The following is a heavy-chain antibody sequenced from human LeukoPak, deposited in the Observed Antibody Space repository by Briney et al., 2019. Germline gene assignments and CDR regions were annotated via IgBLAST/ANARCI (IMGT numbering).Heavy chain of an antibody. CDR3: ARAANSSSWYRNYYYMDV. Sequence: GGSLRLSCAASGFTVSSNYMSWVRQAPGEGLEWVSVIYSGGSTYYADSVKGRFTISRDNSKNTLYLQMNSLRAEDTAVYYCARAANSSSWYRNYYYMDVWGKGTTVTVSS. V-gene: IGHV3-53*01. CDR1: GFTVSSNY. D-gene: IGHD6-13*01. CDR2: IYSGGST. J-gene: IGHJ6*03.